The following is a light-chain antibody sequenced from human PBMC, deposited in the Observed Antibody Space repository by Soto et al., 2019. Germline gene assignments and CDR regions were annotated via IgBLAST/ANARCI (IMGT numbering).Light chain of an antibody. Sequence: QAVVTQEPSLTVSPGGTVTRTCGSSTGAVTSGHFPYWFQQKPGQAPRTLIYDTSNKHSWTPARFSGSLLGGKAALTLSGAQPEDEAEYYCLLYFSGVQVFGGGTKLTVL. CDR1: TGAVTSGHF. J-gene: IGLJ2*01. CDR3: LLYFSGVQV. CDR2: DTS. V-gene: IGLV7-46*01.